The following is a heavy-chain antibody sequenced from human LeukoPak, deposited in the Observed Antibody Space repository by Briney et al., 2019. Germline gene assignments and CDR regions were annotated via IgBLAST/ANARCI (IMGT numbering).Heavy chain of an antibody. CDR3: VRDDHYLYYFDY. V-gene: IGHV3-48*03. Sequence: GGSLRLSCAASGFTFSSYEMNWVRQAPGKGLEWVSYISSSGSTIYYADSVKGRFTISRDNAKNSLYLQMNSLRAEDTAVYYCVRDDHYLYYFDYWGQGTLVTVSS. D-gene: IGHD3-10*01. CDR2: ISSSGSTI. CDR1: GFTFSSYE. J-gene: IGHJ4*02.